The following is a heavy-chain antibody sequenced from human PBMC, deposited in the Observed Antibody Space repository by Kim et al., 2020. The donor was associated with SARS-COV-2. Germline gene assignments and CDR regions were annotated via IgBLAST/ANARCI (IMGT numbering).Heavy chain of an antibody. CDR3: ARGYYGSGA. CDR2: GST. Sequence: GSTNHNPSLKSRVTISVDTSKNQFSLKLSSVTAADTAVYYCARGYYGSGAWGQGTLATVSS. J-gene: IGHJ5*02. V-gene: IGHV4-34*01. D-gene: IGHD3-10*01.